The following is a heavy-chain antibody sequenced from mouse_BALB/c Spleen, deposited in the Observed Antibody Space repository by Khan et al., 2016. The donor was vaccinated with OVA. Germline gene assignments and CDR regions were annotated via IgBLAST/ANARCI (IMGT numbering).Heavy chain of an antibody. CDR1: GYSFTGYF. D-gene: IGHD1-1*01. V-gene: IGHV1-20*02. CDR2: INPHIGET. Sequence: VQLKQSGPELVKPGASVKISCKASGYSFTGYFMNWVMQSHGKSLEWIGRINPHIGETLYNQKFEGKATLTVDESSRTVHMELRSLASEDSAVYYCARKNGSDFDYWGQGTTLTVSS. J-gene: IGHJ2*01. CDR3: ARKNGSDFDY.